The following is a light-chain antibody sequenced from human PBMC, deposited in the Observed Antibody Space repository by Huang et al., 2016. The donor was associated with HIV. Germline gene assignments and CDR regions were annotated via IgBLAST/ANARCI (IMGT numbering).Light chain of an antibody. CDR3: QQRSEWLT. CDR2: DAS. Sequence: EIVLTQSPATLSLSPGERSTLACRSRQSISTYLAWYQHRPGQSPRLLMYDASKRAGGVPTRLRGRGSGTDFTRTISSLEPEDFAVYFCQQRSEWLTFGGGTRVDI. V-gene: IGKV3-11*01. J-gene: IGKJ4*01. CDR1: QSISTY.